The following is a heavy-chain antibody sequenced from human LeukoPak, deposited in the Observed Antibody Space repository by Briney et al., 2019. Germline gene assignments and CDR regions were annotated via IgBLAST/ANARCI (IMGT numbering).Heavy chain of an antibody. CDR2: INPSEGFT. Sequence: ASVKVSCKTSGYTFTSFYMHWVRQAPGQGLEWMGIINPSEGFTTYAQNFQGRVTMTRDTSTSTVYMELSSLRSDDTAVYYCARRAFDWLVDGYSYGMDVWGQGTTVTVSS. D-gene: IGHD3-9*01. CDR1: GYTFTSFY. CDR3: ARRAFDWLVDGYSYGMDV. V-gene: IGHV1-46*01. J-gene: IGHJ6*02.